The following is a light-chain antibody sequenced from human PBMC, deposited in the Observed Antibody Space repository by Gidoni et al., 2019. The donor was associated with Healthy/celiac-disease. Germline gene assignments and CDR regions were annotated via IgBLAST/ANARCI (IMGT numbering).Light chain of an antibody. V-gene: IGKV3-20*01. CDR3: QQYDSSPVT. J-gene: IGKJ5*01. CDR2: GAS. CDR1: QSVSSSY. Sequence: EIVLTQSRGTLSLSPGERATLSCRASQSVSSSYLAWYQQKPGQAPRLLIYGASSRATGIPDRFSGSGSGTDFTLTISRLEPEDFAVYYCQQYDSSPVTFXQXTRLEIK.